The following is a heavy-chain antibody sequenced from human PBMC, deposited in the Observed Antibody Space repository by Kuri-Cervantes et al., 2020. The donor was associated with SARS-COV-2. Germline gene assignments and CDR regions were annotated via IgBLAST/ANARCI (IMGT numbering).Heavy chain of an antibody. D-gene: IGHD3-3*01. V-gene: IGHV3-48*03. Sequence: GESLKISCVASGPSIMGYAMTWVRQAPGKGLEWVSYISSSGSTIYYADSVKGRFTISRDNAKNSLYLQMNSLRAEDTAVYYCARESPGIRFLEWVPWGQGTLVTVSS. CDR2: ISSSGSTI. J-gene: IGHJ5*02. CDR3: ARESPGIRFLEWVP. CDR1: GPSIMGYA.